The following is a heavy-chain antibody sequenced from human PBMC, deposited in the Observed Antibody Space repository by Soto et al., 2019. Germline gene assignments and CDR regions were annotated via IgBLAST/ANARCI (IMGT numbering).Heavy chain of an antibody. D-gene: IGHD3-22*01. J-gene: IGHJ6*02. CDR2: IYPGDSDT. V-gene: IGHV5-51*01. CDR3: ARRGYDSSGSLQYPGFYYYYDMDV. Sequence: GESLKISCKGSGYSFTSYWIGWVRQMPGKGLEWMGIIYPGDSDTRYSPSFEGQVTISADKSVSTAYLQWSSLKASDTAMNYCARRGYDSSGSLQYPGFYYYYDMDVWGQGTTVTVSS. CDR1: GYSFTSYW.